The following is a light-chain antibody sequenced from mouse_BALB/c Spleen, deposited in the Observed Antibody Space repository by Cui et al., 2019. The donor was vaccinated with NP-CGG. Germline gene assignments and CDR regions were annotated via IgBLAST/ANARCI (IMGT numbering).Light chain of an antibody. Sequence: QAVVTQASARTTSPGETVTLTCRSNIGAVTSNNFANWVQEKPDHLFTGLIGGTNNRAPGVPARFSGSLIGDKAALTITGAQTEDEAIYFCALWYNNHWVFGGGTKLTVL. CDR3: ALWYNNHWV. CDR2: GTN. J-gene: IGLJ1*01. CDR1: IGAVTSNNF. V-gene: IGLV1*01.